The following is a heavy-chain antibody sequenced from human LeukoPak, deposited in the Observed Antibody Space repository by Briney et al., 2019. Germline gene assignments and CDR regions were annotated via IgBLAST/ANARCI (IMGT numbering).Heavy chain of an antibody. J-gene: IGHJ4*02. CDR3: ARDCTYYSSSCRPLTD. V-gene: IGHV1-69*05. CDR1: GGTFSSYA. CDR2: IIPIFGTA. D-gene: IGHD6-13*01. Sequence: SVKVSCKASGGTFSSYAISWVRQAPGQGLEWMGRIIPIFGTANYAQKFQSRVTITTDESTSTAYMELSSLRSEDAAVYYCARDCTYYSSSCRPLTDWGQGTLVTVSS.